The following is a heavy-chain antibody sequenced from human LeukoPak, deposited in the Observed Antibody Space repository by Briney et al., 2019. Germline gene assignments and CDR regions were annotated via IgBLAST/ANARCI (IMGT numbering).Heavy chain of an antibody. CDR1: GFTFSSYG. D-gene: IGHD2-15*01. CDR3: ARDPPDCSGGSCYSNYYYYGMDV. Sequence: GGSLRLSCAASGFTFSSYGMHWVRQAPGKGLEWVAVLWYDGSNKYYADSVKGRFTISRDNSKNSLYLQMNSLRAEDTAVYYCARDPPDCSGGSCYSNYYYYGMDVWGQGTTVTVSS. J-gene: IGHJ6*02. V-gene: IGHV3-33*01. CDR2: LWYDGSNK.